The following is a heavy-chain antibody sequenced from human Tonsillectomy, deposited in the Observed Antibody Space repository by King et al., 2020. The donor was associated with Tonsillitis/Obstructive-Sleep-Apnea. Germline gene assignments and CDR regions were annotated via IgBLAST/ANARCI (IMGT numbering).Heavy chain of an antibody. D-gene: IGHD6-19*01. CDR3: AKDHRRAVASNLLNNYYGMDV. Sequence: VQLVESGGGLVQPGGSLRLSCAASGFTFSSYAMSWVRQTPGKGLEWVSAIDGSGGSTYYADSVKGRFTISRDNSKNTLYLQMNRLRAEDTAVYYCAKDHRRAVASNLLNNYYGMDVWGQGTTVTVSS. V-gene: IGHV3-23*04. J-gene: IGHJ6*02. CDR1: GFTFSSYA. CDR2: IDGSGGST.